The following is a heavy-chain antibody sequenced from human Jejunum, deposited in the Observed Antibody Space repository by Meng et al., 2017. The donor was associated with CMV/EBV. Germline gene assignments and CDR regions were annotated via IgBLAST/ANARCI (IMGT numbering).Heavy chain of an antibody. CDR1: GFTSNSYA. D-gene: IGHD5-24*01. CDR3: ARNGYNWIAFDI. J-gene: IGHJ3*02. V-gene: IGHV3-23*01. CDR2: ISGTGYTT. Sequence: EVQLLESXXDWLEQGGXLRLSCAAFGFTSNSYAMNWVRQAPGKGLEWVSGISGTGYTTYYADSVKGRFTISRDDSKNIIYLQMNSLRADDTALYYCARNGYNWIAFDIWGQGTLGIVSS.